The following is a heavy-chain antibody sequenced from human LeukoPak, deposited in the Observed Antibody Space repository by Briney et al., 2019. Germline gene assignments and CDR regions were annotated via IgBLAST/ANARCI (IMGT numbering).Heavy chain of an antibody. J-gene: IGHJ6*03. D-gene: IGHD6-6*01. CDR3: ARASSIAGRLYNYYYMDV. V-gene: IGHV4-34*01. Sequence: SETLSLTCAVYGGSFSGYHWSWIRQPAGKGLEWIGEINHSGSTNYNPSLKSRVTISVDTSKNQFSLKLSSVTAADTAVYYCARASSIAGRLYNYYYMDVWGKGTTVTVSS. CDR2: INHSGST. CDR1: GGSFSGYH.